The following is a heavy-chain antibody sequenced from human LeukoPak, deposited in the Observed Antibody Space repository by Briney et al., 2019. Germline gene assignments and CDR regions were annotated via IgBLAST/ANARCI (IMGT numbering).Heavy chain of an antibody. D-gene: IGHD3-10*01. V-gene: IGHV3-23*01. Sequence: GGSLRLSCAASGFTFSDYYMSWIRQAPGKGLEWVSAISGSGGSTYYADSVKGRFTISRDNSKNTLYLQMNSLRAEDTAVYYCAKVLWFGELDYWGQGTLVTVSS. CDR3: AKVLWFGELDY. J-gene: IGHJ4*02. CDR2: ISGSGGST. CDR1: GFTFSDYY.